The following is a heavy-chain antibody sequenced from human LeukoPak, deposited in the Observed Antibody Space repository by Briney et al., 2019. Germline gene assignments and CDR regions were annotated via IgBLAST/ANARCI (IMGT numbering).Heavy chain of an antibody. CDR2: ISPYNENR. D-gene: IGHD1-26*01. Sequence: GASVKVSCKASGYTFIRNGISWVRQAPGQGLEWMGWISPYNENRKYLQELQGRVTLSTDTSTSTAYMELRSLTSDDTAVYYCAREESIGRYQFLHDYWGQGTLVTVSS. J-gene: IGHJ4*02. CDR1: GYTFIRNG. CDR3: AREESIGRYQFLHDY. V-gene: IGHV1-18*01.